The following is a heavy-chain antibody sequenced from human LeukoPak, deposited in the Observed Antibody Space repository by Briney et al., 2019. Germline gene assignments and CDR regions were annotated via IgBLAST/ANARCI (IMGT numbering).Heavy chain of an antibody. Sequence: GRSLRLSCAASGFTFSSYAMHWVRQAPGKGLEWVAVISYDGSNKYYADSVKGRFTISRDNSKNTLYLQMNSLRAEDTAVYYCARDHPIYSSGDNWFDPWGQGTLVTVSP. D-gene: IGHD6-19*01. J-gene: IGHJ5*02. CDR1: GFTFSSYA. V-gene: IGHV3-30*04. CDR3: ARDHPIYSSGDNWFDP. CDR2: ISYDGSNK.